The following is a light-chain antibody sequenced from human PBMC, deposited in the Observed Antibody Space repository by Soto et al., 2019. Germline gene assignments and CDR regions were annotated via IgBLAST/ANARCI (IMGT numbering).Light chain of an antibody. Sequence: EIVLTQSPATLSVSPGETATLSCRSSQTVSSDLVWYQQKPGQAPRLLVYGASARASGVPARFSGSGSGTEFTLTISGLQSEDFAIYFCQQYKTWPRTFGQGTKVEIK. CDR2: GAS. J-gene: IGKJ1*01. CDR3: QQYKTWPRT. CDR1: QTVSSD. V-gene: IGKV3-15*01.